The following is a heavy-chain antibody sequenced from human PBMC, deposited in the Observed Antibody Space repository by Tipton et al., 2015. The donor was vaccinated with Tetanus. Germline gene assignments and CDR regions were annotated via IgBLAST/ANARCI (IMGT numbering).Heavy chain of an antibody. CDR1: GGSISSGGYS. Sequence: TLSLTCAVSGGSISSGGYSWSWIRQPPGKGLEWIGYIYHSGSTYYNPSLMSRVTISVDRSKNQFSLKLSSVTAADTAVYYCARGQQIGERDSGSYYVGRFDYWGQGTLVTVSS. CDR2: IYHSGST. D-gene: IGHD1-26*01. CDR3: ARGQQIGERDSGSYYVGRFDY. V-gene: IGHV4-30-2*01. J-gene: IGHJ4*02.